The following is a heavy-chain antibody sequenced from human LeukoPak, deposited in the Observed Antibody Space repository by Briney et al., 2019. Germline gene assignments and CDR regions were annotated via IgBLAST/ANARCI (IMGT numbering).Heavy chain of an antibody. Sequence: SVKVSYKASGGTFSSYAISWVRQAPGQGLEWMGRIIPIFGIANYAQKFQGRVTITADKSTSTAYMELSSLRSEDTAVYYCARAAALVVPAPNGFDPWGQGTLVTVSS. J-gene: IGHJ5*02. CDR1: GGTFSSYA. CDR3: ARAAALVVPAPNGFDP. CDR2: IIPIFGIA. V-gene: IGHV1-69*04. D-gene: IGHD2-2*01.